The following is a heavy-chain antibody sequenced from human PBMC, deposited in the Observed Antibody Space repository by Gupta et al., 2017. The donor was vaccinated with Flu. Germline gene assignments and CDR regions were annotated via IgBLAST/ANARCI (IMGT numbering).Heavy chain of an antibody. CDR3: AKDFLGSSGYPDS. Sequence: EVQLLESGGGLVQPGGSLRLSCAASGFTFNDYAMNWVRQAPGKGLDWVSTITTSGSGIDYADSVKGRFTISRDNSKNTLYLQMSGLRAEDTAVYYCAKDFLGSSGYPDSWGQGTLVTVSS. CDR1: GFTFNDYA. V-gene: IGHV3-23*01. CDR2: ITTSGSGI. J-gene: IGHJ5*01. D-gene: IGHD3-22*01.